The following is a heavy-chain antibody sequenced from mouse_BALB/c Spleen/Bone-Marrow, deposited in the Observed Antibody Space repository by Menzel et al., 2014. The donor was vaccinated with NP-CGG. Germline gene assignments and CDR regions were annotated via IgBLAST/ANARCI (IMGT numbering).Heavy chain of an antibody. Sequence: VQLQQPGAELVKPGASVKLSCTASGFNIKDTYMHWVKQRPEQGLEWIGRIDPANGNTKYDLKFQGKATITADTSSNTAYLQLSSLTSEDTAVYYCASYYYGSSRFAYWGQGTLVTVSA. CDR1: GFNIKDTY. CDR3: ASYYYGSSRFAY. CDR2: IDPANGNT. J-gene: IGHJ3*01. V-gene: IGHV14-3*02. D-gene: IGHD1-1*01.